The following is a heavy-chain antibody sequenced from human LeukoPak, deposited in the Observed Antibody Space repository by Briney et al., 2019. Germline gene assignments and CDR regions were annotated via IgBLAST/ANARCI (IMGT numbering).Heavy chain of an antibody. V-gene: IGHV3-11*04. CDR3: AKRVVAAASWFDP. CDR2: ISSSGSTI. J-gene: IGHJ5*02. CDR1: GFTFSDYY. Sequence: GGSLRLSCAASGFTFSDYYMSWIRQAPGKGLEWVSYISSSGSTIYYADSVKGRFTISRDNAKNSLYLQMSSLRAEDTAVYYCAKRVVAAASWFDPWGQGTLVTVSS. D-gene: IGHD2-15*01.